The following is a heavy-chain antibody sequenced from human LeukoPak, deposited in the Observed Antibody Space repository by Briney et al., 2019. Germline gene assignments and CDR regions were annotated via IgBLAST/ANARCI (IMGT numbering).Heavy chain of an antibody. Sequence: GGSLRLSCAASGFTFSRYSINWVRQAPGKGLEWVSYVGSTSSSIYYADSAKGRFTTSRDNAKNSLYLQMNGLRDEDTAVYYCARVRLAGGYDNDAFDIWGQGTMVTVSS. D-gene: IGHD3-22*01. J-gene: IGHJ3*02. CDR1: GFTFSRYS. CDR3: ARVRLAGGYDNDAFDI. V-gene: IGHV3-48*02. CDR2: VGSTSSSI.